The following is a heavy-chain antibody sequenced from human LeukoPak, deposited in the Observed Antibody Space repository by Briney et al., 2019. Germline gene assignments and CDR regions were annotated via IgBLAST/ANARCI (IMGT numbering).Heavy chain of an antibody. J-gene: IGHJ4*02. CDR3: ARYSNGQAAIDY. Sequence: PGGSLRLSCAGSGFTFSNSWMGWVRQAPGKGLEWVANVQHIGGETYYVDSVKGRFTISRDNAKNSVYLQMNSLGADDTAVYYCARYSNGQAAIDYWGQGTLVTVSS. CDR2: VQHIGGET. CDR1: GFTFSNSW. D-gene: IGHD6-25*01. V-gene: IGHV3-7*01.